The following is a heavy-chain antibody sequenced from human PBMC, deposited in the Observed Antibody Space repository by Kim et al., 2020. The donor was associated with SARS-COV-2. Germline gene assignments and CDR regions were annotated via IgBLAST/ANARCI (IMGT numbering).Heavy chain of an antibody. D-gene: IGHD3-10*01. J-gene: IGHJ6*02. CDR3: ARREGVPISRGMEV. CDR2: IWHDESNK. CDR1: GFTFSTYV. Sequence: GGSLRLSCAASGFTFSTYVMYWVRQAPGKGLEWVAVIWHDESNKFYGDSVKGRFTISRDNSKTTLYLQMNSLRDEDTGVYFCARREGVPISRGMEVWGQGTTVIVSS. V-gene: IGHV3-33*01.